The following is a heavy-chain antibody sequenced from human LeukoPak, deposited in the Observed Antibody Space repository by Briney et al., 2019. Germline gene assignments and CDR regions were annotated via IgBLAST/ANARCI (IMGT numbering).Heavy chain of an antibody. D-gene: IGHD1-14*01. Sequence: PGGSLRLSCAASGFTFSSYSINWVRQAPGKGLEWVSSISSSSHIYYADSVKGRFTISRDSAKSSLYLQMNSLRAEDTAVYYCARPPGPYYYYYMDVWGKGTTVTVSS. CDR2: ISSSSHI. J-gene: IGHJ6*03. CDR3: ARPPGPYYYYYMDV. V-gene: IGHV3-21*01. CDR1: GFTFSSYS.